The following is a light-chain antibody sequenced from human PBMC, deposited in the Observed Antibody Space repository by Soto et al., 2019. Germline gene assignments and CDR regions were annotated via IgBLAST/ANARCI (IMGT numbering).Light chain of an antibody. J-gene: IGKJ5*01. V-gene: IGKV1-33*01. CDR3: QQFYDLPIT. CDR1: QDISDV. Sequence: DIQMTQSPSALSASLGDRVTITSQASQDISDVLNWYQQQPGKAPKVLIYDASKLQTGVPSRFSGRGSGKDFTFTISSLQPDDSGTYYCQQFYDLPITFGQGTLLEVK. CDR2: DAS.